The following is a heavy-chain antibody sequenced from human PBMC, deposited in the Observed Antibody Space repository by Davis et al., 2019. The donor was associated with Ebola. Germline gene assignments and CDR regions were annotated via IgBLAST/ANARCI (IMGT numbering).Heavy chain of an antibody. CDR2: VRSHGSDD. V-gene: IGHV3-30*02. Sequence: PGGSLRLSCAASGFTFNIFDMHWVRQAPGRGLEWVAFVRSHGSDDHYADSVKGRFTISRDNSKNTLYLQMNSLRAEDTAVYYCAKGSVTIFGVAPDYYGMDVWGKGTTVTVSS. CDR3: AKGSVTIFGVAPDYYGMDV. D-gene: IGHD3-3*01. CDR1: GFTFNIFD. J-gene: IGHJ6*04.